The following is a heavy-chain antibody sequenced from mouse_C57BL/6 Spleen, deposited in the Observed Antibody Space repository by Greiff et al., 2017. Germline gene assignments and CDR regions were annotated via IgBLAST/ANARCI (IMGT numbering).Heavy chain of an antibody. CDR1: GYAFTNYL. V-gene: IGHV1-54*01. CDR2: INPGSGGT. CDR3: ARSGDDDRYFDV. J-gene: IGHJ1*03. Sequence: QVQLQQSGAELVRPGTSVKVSCKASGYAFTNYLIEWVKQRPGQGLEWIGVINPGSGGTNYNEKFKGKATLTADKSSSTAYMQLSSLTSEDSAVYFCARSGDDDRYFDVWGTGTTVTVSS. D-gene: IGHD2-4*01.